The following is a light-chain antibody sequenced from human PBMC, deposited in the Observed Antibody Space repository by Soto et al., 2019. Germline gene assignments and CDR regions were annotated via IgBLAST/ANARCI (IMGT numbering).Light chain of an antibody. CDR1: SSDVGGYKY. CDR2: RND. J-gene: IGLJ3*02. V-gene: IGLV2-14*01. CDR3: ATWDDSFRGL. Sequence: QSALTQPASVSGSPGQSITISCTGTSSDVGGYKYVSWYQQHPDKAPKLIIYRNDERPSGVPDRFSASKSGTSASLAISGLRSEDEADYYCATWDDSFRGLFGGGTKLTVL.